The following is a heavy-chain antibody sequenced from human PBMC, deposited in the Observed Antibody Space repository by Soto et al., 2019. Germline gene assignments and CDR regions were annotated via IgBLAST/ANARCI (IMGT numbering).Heavy chain of an antibody. V-gene: IGHV4-31*03. CDR2: IFYRGST. Sequence: SETLSLTCRVSGASITSGGYYWTWIRQLPGKGLEWIGCIFYRGSTYYNPSLKSRSTISIDTSRNQFSLKLTSVTAAGPAVYYCARGGAPLNDDARGGSYSSHVKYPLDIWGQGTMVTVSS. CDR1: GASITSGGYY. J-gene: IGHJ3*02. CDR3: ARGGAPLNDDARGGSYSSHVKYPLDI. D-gene: IGHD3-22*01.